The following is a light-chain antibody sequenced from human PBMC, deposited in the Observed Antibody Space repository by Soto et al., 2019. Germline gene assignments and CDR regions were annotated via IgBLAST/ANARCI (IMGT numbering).Light chain of an antibody. CDR2: GAS. CDR1: QSVSSST. J-gene: IGKJ2*01. CDR3: QHYLTSPKP. Sequence: GEISTFSCKARQSVSSSTFAWYQQKPAQAPRLLIYGASRRAPGIPERFSGSGSGTDFTLTISRLEPEDFAVYYCQHYLTSPKPFG. V-gene: IGKV3-20*01.